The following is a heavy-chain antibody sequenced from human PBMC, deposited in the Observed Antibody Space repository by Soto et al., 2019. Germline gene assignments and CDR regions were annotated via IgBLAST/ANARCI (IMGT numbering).Heavy chain of an antibody. CDR1: GYAFTTYA. CDR2: INAGNGNT. CDR3: ARGITLPTPLDY. V-gene: IGHV1-3*01. Sequence: ASVKVSCTASGYAFTTYAMHWVRPAPGQRLEWMGWINAGNGNTKYSQKFQGRVTITRDTSASTAYMELSSLRSEDTAVYYCARGITLPTPLDYWGQGTLVTVSS. D-gene: IGHD1-20*01. J-gene: IGHJ4*02.